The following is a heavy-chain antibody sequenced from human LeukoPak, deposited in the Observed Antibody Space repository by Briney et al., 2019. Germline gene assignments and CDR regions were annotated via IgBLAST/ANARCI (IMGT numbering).Heavy chain of an antibody. V-gene: IGHV3-30*04. Sequence: GGSLRLSCAASGFTFSSYAMHWVRQAPGKGLEWVAVISYDGSNKYYADSVKGRFTISRDNSKNTLYLQMNSLRAEDTAVYYCARFRPAAITMVRGVITDTYFDYWGQGTLVTVSS. D-gene: IGHD3-10*01. CDR3: ARFRPAAITMVRGVITDTYFDY. CDR1: GFTFSSYA. CDR2: ISYDGSNK. J-gene: IGHJ4*02.